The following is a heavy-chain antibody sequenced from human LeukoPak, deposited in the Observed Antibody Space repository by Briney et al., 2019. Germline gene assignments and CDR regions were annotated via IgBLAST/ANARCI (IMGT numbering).Heavy chain of an antibody. CDR1: GGSSRFYY. CDR2: INHSGRT. V-gene: IGHV4-34*01. Sequence: NPSETLSLTCAVLGGSSRFYYCRWIRQPPGRGLEWIREINHSGRTNYNPSLKSRVTISLDKTMNQFSLRLSSVTASNTAVYFCAPNFGDYSVFDSWDQGTLVTVSS. J-gene: IGHJ4*02. CDR3: APNFGDYSVFDS. D-gene: IGHD4-17*01.